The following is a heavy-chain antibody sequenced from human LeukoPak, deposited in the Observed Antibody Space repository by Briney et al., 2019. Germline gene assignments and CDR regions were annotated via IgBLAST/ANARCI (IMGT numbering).Heavy chain of an antibody. Sequence: GGSLRLSCAASGFAFSSYEMNWVRQAPGKGPEWVSYISSSGSTIYYADSVKGRFTISRDNAKNSLYLQMNSLRAEDTAVYYCARMSGYDFGYWGQGTLVTVSS. CDR1: GFAFSSYE. V-gene: IGHV3-48*03. J-gene: IGHJ4*02. CDR3: ARMSGYDFGY. CDR2: ISSSGSTI. D-gene: IGHD5-12*01.